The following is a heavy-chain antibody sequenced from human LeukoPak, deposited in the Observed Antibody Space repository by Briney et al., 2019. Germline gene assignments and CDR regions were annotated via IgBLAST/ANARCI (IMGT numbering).Heavy chain of an antibody. Sequence: GGSLRLSCAASGFSFSSYAMHWVRQAPGKGLEYVSAISSNGGSTYYANSVKGRFTISRDNSKNTLYLQMGSLRAEDMAVYYCARDYSRSSGWYFFDYWGQGTLVTVSS. CDR3: ARDYSRSSGWYFFDY. J-gene: IGHJ4*02. D-gene: IGHD6-19*01. CDR1: GFSFSSYA. V-gene: IGHV3-64*01. CDR2: ISSNGGST.